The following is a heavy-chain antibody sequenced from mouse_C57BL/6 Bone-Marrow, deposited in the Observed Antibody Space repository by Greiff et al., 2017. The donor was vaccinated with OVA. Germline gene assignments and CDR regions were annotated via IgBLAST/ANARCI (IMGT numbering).Heavy chain of an antibody. J-gene: IGHJ3*01. CDR2: INPNNGGT. CDR3: ARYASSGWFAY. Sequence: EVQLQQSGPELVKPGASVKISCKASGYTFTDYYMNWVKQSHGKSLEWIGDINPNNGGTSYNQKFKGKATLTVDKSSSTAYMELRSLTSEDSAVYYCARYASSGWFAYWGQGTLVTVSA. CDR1: GYTFTDYY. V-gene: IGHV1-26*01. D-gene: IGHD3-2*02.